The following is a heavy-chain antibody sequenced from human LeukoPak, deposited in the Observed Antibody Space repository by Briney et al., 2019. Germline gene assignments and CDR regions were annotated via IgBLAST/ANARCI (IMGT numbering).Heavy chain of an antibody. CDR1: GYTLTAYY. V-gene: IGHV1-46*01. J-gene: IGHJ4*02. Sequence: ASVKVSCKASGYTLTAYYIHWVRQAPGQGLEWMGIINPSGGGTTYAQNFQGRVTMTRDTSTSAVYMELSSLRSEDTAVYYCTRGGSLAVAPHLYYFDYWGQGTLVTVSS. D-gene: IGHD2/OR15-2a*01. CDR2: INPSGGGT. CDR3: TRGGSLAVAPHLYYFDY.